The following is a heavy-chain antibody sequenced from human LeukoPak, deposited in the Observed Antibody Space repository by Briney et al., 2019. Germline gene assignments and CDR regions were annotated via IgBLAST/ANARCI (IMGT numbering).Heavy chain of an antibody. CDR2: INPNSGGT. V-gene: IGHV1-2*02. CDR3: ARFRYSRSPYYYYYMDV. D-gene: IGHD4-11*01. CDR1: GYTFINHW. Sequence: WASVKVSCKASGYTFINHWMHWVRQAPGQGLEWMGWINPNSGGTNYAQKFQGRVTMTRDTSISTAYMELSRLRSDDTAVYYCARFRYSRSPYYYYYMDVWGKGTTVTVSS. J-gene: IGHJ6*03.